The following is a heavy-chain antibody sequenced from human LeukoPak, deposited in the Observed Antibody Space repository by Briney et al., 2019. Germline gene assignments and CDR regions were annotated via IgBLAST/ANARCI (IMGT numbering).Heavy chain of an antibody. D-gene: IGHD3-10*01. CDR1: GYTFTSYD. CDR2: MNPNSGNT. Sequence: ASVKVSCKASGYTFTSYDINWVRQATGQGLEWMGWMNPNSGNTGYAQKFQGRVTMTRNTSISTAYMELSSLRSEGTAVYYCAREVGSITMVRGVIITKKNWFDPWGQGTLVTVSS. CDR3: AREVGSITMVRGVIITKKNWFDP. J-gene: IGHJ5*02. V-gene: IGHV1-8*01.